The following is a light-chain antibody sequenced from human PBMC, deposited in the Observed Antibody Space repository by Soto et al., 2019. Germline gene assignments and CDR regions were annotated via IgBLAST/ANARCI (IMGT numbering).Light chain of an antibody. CDR3: QHYHDLPII. CDR2: AAS. Sequence: DIQMTQSPSSLSASVGDRVTLTCQASQDISEPLNWYQQKPGEAPKVLIFAASKLEVGVPSRFSGSGSGTHFTLTISSLQPEDIATYFCQHYHDLPIIFGQGTRLDVK. J-gene: IGKJ5*01. CDR1: QDISEP. V-gene: IGKV1-33*01.